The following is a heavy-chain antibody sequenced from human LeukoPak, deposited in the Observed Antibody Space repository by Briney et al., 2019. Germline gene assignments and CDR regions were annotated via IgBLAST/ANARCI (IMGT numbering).Heavy chain of an antibody. CDR1: GFTVNSNS. D-gene: IGHD3-10*01. V-gene: IGHV3-53*01. J-gene: IGHJ3*02. CDR2: IYGDGST. Sequence: PGGSLRLSCAASGFTVNSNSMNWVRQAPGKGLEWVSVIYGDGSTFYADSVKGRFTISRDNSKNTLYLQMNSLRVDDTAVYYCARVHAMLRGPEGAFDIWGQGTMVTVSS. CDR3: ARVHAMLRGPEGAFDI.